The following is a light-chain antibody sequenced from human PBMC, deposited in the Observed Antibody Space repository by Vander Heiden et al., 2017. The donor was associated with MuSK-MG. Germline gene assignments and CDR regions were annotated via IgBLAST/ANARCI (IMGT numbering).Light chain of an antibody. J-gene: IGKJ5*01. CDR3: MQALHPPIT. CDR1: ESLLQRGVYHY. V-gene: IGKV2-28*01. Sequence: DIVMTQSPLSLPVTPGEPASIPCSSSESLLQRGVYHYMDLYLQKPGQSPILLIHLGSYRTSGVPDRFSGSGSGTDSTLKISRVAAEDVGVYYCMQALHPPITFGPGTRLELK. CDR2: LGS.